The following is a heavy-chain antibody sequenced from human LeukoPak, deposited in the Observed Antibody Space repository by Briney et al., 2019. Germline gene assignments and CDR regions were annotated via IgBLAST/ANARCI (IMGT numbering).Heavy chain of an antibody. CDR1: GFTFSGYS. V-gene: IGHV3-21*01. CDR2: ISSSRSYI. D-gene: IGHD2-2*01. J-gene: IGHJ4*02. Sequence: GGSLRLSCAASGFTFSGYSMNWVRQAPGKGLEWVSSISSSRSYIYYADSVKGRFTISRDNAKNSLYLQMNSLRAEDTAVYYCARAKYCSSTSCYFSDYWGQGTLVTVSS. CDR3: ARAKYCSSTSCYFSDY.